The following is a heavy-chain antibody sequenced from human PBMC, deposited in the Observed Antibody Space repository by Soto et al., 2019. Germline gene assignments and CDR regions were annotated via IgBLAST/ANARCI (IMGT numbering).Heavy chain of an antibody. Sequence: PGGSLRLSCADSKFTFSSDAMSWVRQAPGKGLEWVSATSGSGGSTYYADSVKGRFTISRDNSKNTLYLQMNSLRAEDTAVYYCAKVSDVSALRYFDWSKTYYYGMDVWGQGTTVTVSS. CDR2: TSGSGGST. J-gene: IGHJ6*02. CDR3: AKVSDVSALRYFDWSKTYYYGMDV. CDR1: KFTFSSDA. D-gene: IGHD3-9*01. V-gene: IGHV3-23*01.